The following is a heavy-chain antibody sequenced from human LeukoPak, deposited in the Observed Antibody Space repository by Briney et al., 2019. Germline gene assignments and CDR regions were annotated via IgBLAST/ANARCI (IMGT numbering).Heavy chain of an antibody. D-gene: IGHD2-15*01. CDR1: GFTFSSYS. J-gene: IGHJ4*02. CDR2: ISSSSSYI. Sequence: GGSLRLSCAASGFTFSSYSMNWVRQAPGKGREWVLSISSSSSYIYYADSVKGRFTISRDNAKNSLYLQMNSLRAEDTAVYYCARDREVVAATFDYWGQGTLVTVSS. CDR3: ARDREVVAATFDY. V-gene: IGHV3-21*01.